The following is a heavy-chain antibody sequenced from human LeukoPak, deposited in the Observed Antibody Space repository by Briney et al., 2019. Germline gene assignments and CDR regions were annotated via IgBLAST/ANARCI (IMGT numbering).Heavy chain of an antibody. D-gene: IGHD2-2*01. CDR3: ARSLPATVGNWLDP. J-gene: IGHJ5*02. Sequence: SQTLSLTCAISGDSVSSNSAAWNWIRQSPSRGLEWLGRTYYRSKWYNNYTVSVKSRISISADTSKQQFYLQLTSVTPEDTAVYYCARSLPATVGNWLDPWGQGTLVIVSS. CDR1: GDSVSSNSAA. CDR2: TYYRSKWYN. V-gene: IGHV6-1*01.